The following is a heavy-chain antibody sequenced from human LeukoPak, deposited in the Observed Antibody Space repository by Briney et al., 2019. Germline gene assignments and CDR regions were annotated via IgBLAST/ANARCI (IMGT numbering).Heavy chain of an antibody. J-gene: IGHJ4*02. D-gene: IGHD6-25*01. CDR2: IRGNGET. CDR1: GLSFSTFA. V-gene: IGHV3-23*01. Sequence: SGGSLRLSCAASGLSFSTFAMSWVHQAPAGGLDWVSSIRGNGETFYADSVKGRSTLFSDIYRDTVYFQRTSLRVAEPGINYCARVSWVSSSDAVRWSQGTLVTVSS. CDR3: ARVSWVSSSDAVR.